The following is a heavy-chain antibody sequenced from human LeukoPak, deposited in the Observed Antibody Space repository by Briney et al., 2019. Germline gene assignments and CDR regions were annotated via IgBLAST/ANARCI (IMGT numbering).Heavy chain of an antibody. CDR3: ARVDDTLTGYWFDP. CDR2: IIPIFGTA. Sequence: SVHVPRQASLGTLSSYAISWVRQAPGQGLEWMGGIIPIFGTANYAQNFHCRVTITADRSTSTAYIELSSLRSEDTAVYYCARVDDTLTGYWFDPWGQGTLVTVSS. CDR1: LGTLSSYA. J-gene: IGHJ5*02. D-gene: IGHD3-9*01. V-gene: IGHV1-69*06.